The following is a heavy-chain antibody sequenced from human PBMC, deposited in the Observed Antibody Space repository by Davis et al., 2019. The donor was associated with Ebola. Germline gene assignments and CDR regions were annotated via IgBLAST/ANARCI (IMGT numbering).Heavy chain of an antibody. CDR3: ATAAARMYYYYGMDV. D-gene: IGHD6-13*01. CDR1: GGFVSSGGYS. J-gene: IGHJ6*04. Sequence: MPSETLSLTCAVSGGFVSSGGYSWSWIRQPPGKGLEWIGYYYYTGSTYYNPSLKSRVTISVEKSKNQFSLKLSSVTAADTAVYYCATAAARMYYYYGMDVWGKGTTVTVSS. V-gene: IGHV4-30-4*07. CDR2: YYYTGST.